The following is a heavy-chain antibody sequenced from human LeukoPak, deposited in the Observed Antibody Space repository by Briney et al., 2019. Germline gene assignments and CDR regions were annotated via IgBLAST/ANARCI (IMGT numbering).Heavy chain of an antibody. CDR1: GYTFTGYY. Sequence: ASVKVSCKASGYTFTGYYMHWVRQAPGQGLEWMGWINPNSGGTNYAQKFQGWVTMTRDTSIGTAYMELSRLRSDDTAVYYCARAPLYYYDSSGYDYWGQGTLVTVSS. D-gene: IGHD3-22*01. CDR2: INPNSGGT. CDR3: ARAPLYYYDSSGYDY. J-gene: IGHJ4*02. V-gene: IGHV1-2*04.